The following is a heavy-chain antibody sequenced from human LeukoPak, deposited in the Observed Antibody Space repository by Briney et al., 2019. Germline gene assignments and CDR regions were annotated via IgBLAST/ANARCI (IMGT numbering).Heavy chain of an antibody. J-gene: IGHJ4*02. CDR1: GFSLSTSGVG. CDR2: IYWDDDK. CDR3: VHRGRTGAYADY. Sequence: ESGPALVKPTQTLTLTCTFSGFSLSTSGVGVGWIRQPPGKALEWLALIYWDDDKRYSPSLKSRLTITKDTSKNQVVLTMTNMDPVDTATYYCVHRGRTGAYADYWGQGTLVIVSS. D-gene: IGHD3/OR15-3a*01. V-gene: IGHV2-5*02.